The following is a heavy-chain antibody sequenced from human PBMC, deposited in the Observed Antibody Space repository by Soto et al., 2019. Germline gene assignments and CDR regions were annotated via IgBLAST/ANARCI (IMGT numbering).Heavy chain of an antibody. Sequence: SETLSLTCIVSGGSVSSSNWWSWVRQPPGKGLEWIGEIYHSGSTTYNPSLKSRATISVDKSENQFSLRLKTVTAAATSAYYLPSVGADYDNSGYYLPWGPGTLVTVSS. D-gene: IGHD3-22*01. V-gene: IGHV4-4*02. CDR1: GGSVSSSNW. J-gene: IGHJ5*02. CDR2: IYHSGST. CDR3: PSVGADYDNSGYYLP.